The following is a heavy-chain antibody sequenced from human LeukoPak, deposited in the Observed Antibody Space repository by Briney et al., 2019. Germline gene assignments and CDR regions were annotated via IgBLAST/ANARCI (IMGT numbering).Heavy chain of an antibody. Sequence: ASVKVSCKASGGTFSSYAIRWVRQAPGQGLEWMGRIIPILGIANYAQKFQGRVTITADKSTSTAYMELSSLRSEDTAVYYCASDYYDSSGPDHVDYYYGMDVWGQGTTVTVSS. CDR3: ASDYYDSSGPDHVDYYYGMDV. CDR1: GGTFSSYA. J-gene: IGHJ6*02. D-gene: IGHD3-22*01. CDR2: IIPILGIA. V-gene: IGHV1-69*04.